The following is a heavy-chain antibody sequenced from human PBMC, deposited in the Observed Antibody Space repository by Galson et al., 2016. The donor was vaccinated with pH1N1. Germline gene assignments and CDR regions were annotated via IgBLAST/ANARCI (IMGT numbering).Heavy chain of an antibody. J-gene: IGHJ4*02. D-gene: IGHD3-16*01. Sequence: SLRLSCAASGFTFSSYWMHWVRQAPGKGLVWVSRINSYGSSTSCADSVKGRFTISRDNAKNTLYLQMHSLRAEDTAVYYCARNFGLSGSGRHFDFWGQGTLVTVSS. CDR2: INSYGSST. CDR3: ARNFGLSGSGRHFDF. CDR1: GFTFSSYW. V-gene: IGHV3-74*01.